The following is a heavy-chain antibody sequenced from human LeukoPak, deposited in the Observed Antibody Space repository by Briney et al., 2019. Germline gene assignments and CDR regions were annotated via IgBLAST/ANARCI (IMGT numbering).Heavy chain of an antibody. CDR1: GGSFSSYY. Sequence: SETLSLTCAVYGGSFSSYYWSWIRQPPGKGLEWIGYIYYSGSTNYNPSLKSRVTISVDTSKNQFSLKLSSVTAADTAVYYCARVRGRQWLVPSPFDYWGQGTLVTVSS. CDR3: ARVRGRQWLVPSPFDY. V-gene: IGHV4-59*01. J-gene: IGHJ4*02. CDR2: IYYSGST. D-gene: IGHD6-19*01.